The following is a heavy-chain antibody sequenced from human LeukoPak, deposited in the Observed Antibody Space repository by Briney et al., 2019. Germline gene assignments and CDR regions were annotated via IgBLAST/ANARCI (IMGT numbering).Heavy chain of an antibody. CDR1: RGTFSSYA. D-gene: IGHD3-10*01. V-gene: IGHV1-69*05. Sequence: SVKVSCKASRGTFSSYAISWVRQAPGQGLEWMGGIIPIFGTANYAQKFQGRVTITTDESTSTAYMELSSLRSEDTAVYYCARDFGLLGNWFDPWGQGTLVTVSS. J-gene: IGHJ5*02. CDR2: IIPIFGTA. CDR3: ARDFGLLGNWFDP.